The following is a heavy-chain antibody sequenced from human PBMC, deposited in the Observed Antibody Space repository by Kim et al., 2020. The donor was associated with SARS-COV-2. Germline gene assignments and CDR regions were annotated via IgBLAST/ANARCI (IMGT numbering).Heavy chain of an antibody. Sequence: GGSLRLSCAASGFAMSSYGMHWVRQAPGKGLEWVSLIWYDGGNKYYAYSVKGRFTISSDNSKNTLYLQMNSLRAEDTAVYYCARDYAGYFKGLDVWGQGTTVTVSS. J-gene: IGHJ6*02. CDR3: ARDYAGYFKGLDV. CDR1: GFAMSSYG. D-gene: IGHD5-18*01. V-gene: IGHV3-33*01. CDR2: IWYDGGNK.